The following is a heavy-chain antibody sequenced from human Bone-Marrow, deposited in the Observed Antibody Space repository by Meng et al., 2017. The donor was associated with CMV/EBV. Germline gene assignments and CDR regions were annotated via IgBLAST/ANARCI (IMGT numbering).Heavy chain of an antibody. D-gene: IGHD4-23*01. V-gene: IGHV3-23*01. CDR3: TREMTMVVTPSCYFDY. CDR2: ISGSGGIT. J-gene: IGHJ4*02. CDR1: GFTFSSFA. Sequence: GESLKISCAASGFTFSSFAMSWVRQAPGKGLEWVSAISGSGGITYYADSVKGRFPNSRDNSKNTLYLQMNSLKTEDTAVYYCTREMTMVVTPSCYFDYCGQGTLVTVSS.